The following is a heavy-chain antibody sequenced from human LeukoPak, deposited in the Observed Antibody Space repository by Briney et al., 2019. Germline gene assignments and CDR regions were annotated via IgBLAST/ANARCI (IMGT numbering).Heavy chain of an antibody. V-gene: IGHV1-69*13. D-gene: IGHD6-13*01. Sequence: SVKVSCKASGGTFSSYAISWVRQAPGQGLEWMGGIIPIFGTANYAQKFQGRVTITADESTSTAYMELSRLRSDDTAVYYCAKLHSSSWYGGEYFQHWGQGTLVTVSS. CDR2: IIPIFGTA. CDR3: AKLHSSSWYGGEYFQH. CDR1: GGTFSSYA. J-gene: IGHJ1*01.